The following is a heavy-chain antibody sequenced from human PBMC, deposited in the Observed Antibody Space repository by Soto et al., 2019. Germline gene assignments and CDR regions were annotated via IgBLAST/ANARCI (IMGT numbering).Heavy chain of an antibody. CDR1: GGSFSGYY. Sequence: PSETLSLTCAVYGGSFSGYYWSWIRQPPGKGLEWIGEINHSGSTNCNPSLKSRVTISVDTSKNQFSLKLSSVTAADTAVYYCASTRSGYDFYYYGMDVWGQGTTVTAP. V-gene: IGHV4-34*01. CDR3: ASTRSGYDFYYYGMDV. D-gene: IGHD5-12*01. J-gene: IGHJ6*02. CDR2: INHSGST.